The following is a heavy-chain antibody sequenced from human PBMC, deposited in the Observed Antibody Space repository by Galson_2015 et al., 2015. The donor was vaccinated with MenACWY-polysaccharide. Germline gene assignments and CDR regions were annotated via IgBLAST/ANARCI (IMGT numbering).Heavy chain of an antibody. V-gene: IGHV3-23*01. D-gene: IGHD2-2*01. CDR2: ISGNGGAT. Sequence: SLRLSCAVSGFTFRNFAMNWVRQAPGKGLEWVSAISGNGGATYYANPVKGRFTISRDNSKNIVYLQLKSLRADDTAVYYCAKESLVVVPEKWFDPWGLGTLVTVSS. CDR1: GFTFRNFA. CDR3: AKESLVVVPEKWFDP. J-gene: IGHJ5*02.